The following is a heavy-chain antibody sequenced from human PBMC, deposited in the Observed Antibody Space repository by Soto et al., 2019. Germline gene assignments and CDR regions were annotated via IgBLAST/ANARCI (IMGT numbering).Heavy chain of an antibody. V-gene: IGHV4-31*03. D-gene: IGHD4-4*01. J-gene: IGHJ4*02. Sequence: PSETLSLTCTVSGGSISSGGYYWSWIRQHPGKGLEWIGYIYYSGSTYYNPSLKSRVTISVDTSKNQFSLKLSSVTAADTAVYYCAKSPSVGAALHAYWGQGTPDTGSS. CDR2: IYYSGST. CDR3: AKSPSVGAALHAY. CDR1: GGSISSGGYY.